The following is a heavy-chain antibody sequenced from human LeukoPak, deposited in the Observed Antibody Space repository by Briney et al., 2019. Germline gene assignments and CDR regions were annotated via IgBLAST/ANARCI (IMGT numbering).Heavy chain of an antibody. Sequence: SETLSLTCAVSGYSISSGYYWGWIRQPPGKGLEWIGRIYTSGSTNYNPSLKSRVTMSVDTSKNQFSLKLSSVTAADTAVYYCAREPLSKNYYDHLDDDYWGQGTLVTVSP. J-gene: IGHJ4*02. CDR1: GYSISSGYY. CDR2: IYTSGST. D-gene: IGHD3-22*01. CDR3: AREPLSKNYYDHLDDDY. V-gene: IGHV4-38-2*02.